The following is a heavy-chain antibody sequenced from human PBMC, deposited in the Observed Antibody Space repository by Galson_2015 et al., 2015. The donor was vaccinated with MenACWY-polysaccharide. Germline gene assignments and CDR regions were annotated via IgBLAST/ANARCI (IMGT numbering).Heavy chain of an antibody. V-gene: IGHV1-8*01. Sequence: SVKVSCKASGYTFTNYDINWVRQAPGQGLEWMAWMNPNSGNSGYAQKFHGRVTLTEDTSINTVYLELSSLRSEDTAMYYCARTFGDFDYWGQGTLVTVSS. CDR3: ARTFGDFDY. J-gene: IGHJ4*02. CDR1: GYTFTNYD. CDR2: MNPNSGNS. D-gene: IGHD3-10*01.